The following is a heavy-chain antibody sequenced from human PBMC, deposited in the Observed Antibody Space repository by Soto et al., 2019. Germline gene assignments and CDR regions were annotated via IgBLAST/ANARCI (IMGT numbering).Heavy chain of an antibody. D-gene: IGHD3-22*01. V-gene: IGHV1-18*01. J-gene: IGHJ6*02. CDR2: ISAYNGNT. CDR1: GYTFTSYG. CDR3: ARVTGYYYDSSGFIVGYYYGMDV. Sequence: GASVKVSCKASGYTFTSYGISWVRQAPGQGLEWMGWISAYNGNTNYAQKLQGRVTMTTDTPTSTAYMELRSLRSDDTAVYYCARVTGYYYDSSGFIVGYYYGMDVWGQGTTVTVSS.